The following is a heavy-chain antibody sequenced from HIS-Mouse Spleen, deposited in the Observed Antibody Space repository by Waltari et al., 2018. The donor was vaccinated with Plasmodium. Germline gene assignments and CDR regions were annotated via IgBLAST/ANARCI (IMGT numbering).Heavy chain of an antibody. CDR2: IFSNDEK. V-gene: IGHV2-26*01. D-gene: IGHD6-13*01. J-gene: IGHJ3*02. CDR1: GFSLSNARMG. Sequence: QVTLKESGPVLVKPTETLTLTCTVSGFSLSNARMGVSWIRQPPGKALEWLAHIFSNDEKSYSTSLKSRRTISQDTSKSQVVLTMTNMDPVDTATYYCARHTYSSSWYAFDIWGQGTMVTVSS. CDR3: ARHTYSSSWYAFDI.